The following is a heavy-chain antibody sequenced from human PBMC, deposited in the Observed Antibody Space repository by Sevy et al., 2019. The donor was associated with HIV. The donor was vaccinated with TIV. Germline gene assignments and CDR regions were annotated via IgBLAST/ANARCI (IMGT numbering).Heavy chain of an antibody. V-gene: IGHV3-73*01. CDR1: GFNFSGST. CDR3: SSQRSIAVAGDYFDY. J-gene: IGHJ4*02. CDR2: IRRQVNLYET. D-gene: IGHD6-19*01. Sequence: GGSLRLSCAASGFNFSGSTMYWVRQASGKGLEWVGRIRRQVNLYETAYAASVKGRFTISRDDSKNTAYLQMNGLKTEDTAMYYCSSQRSIAVAGDYFDYWGQGTLVTVSS.